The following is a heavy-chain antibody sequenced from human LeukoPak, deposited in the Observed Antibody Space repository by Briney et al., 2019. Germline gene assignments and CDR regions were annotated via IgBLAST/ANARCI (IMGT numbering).Heavy chain of an antibody. CDR2: IYYSGST. J-gene: IGHJ6*02. V-gene: IGHV4-59*01. D-gene: IGHD2-2*01. CDR3: ARRSRYMDV. CDR1: GGSISSYY. Sequence: SETPSLTCTVSGGSISSYYWSWIRQPPGKGLEWIGYIYYSGSTNYNPSLKSRVTISVGTSKNQFSLKLSSVTAADTAVYYCARRSRYMDVWGQGTTVTVSS.